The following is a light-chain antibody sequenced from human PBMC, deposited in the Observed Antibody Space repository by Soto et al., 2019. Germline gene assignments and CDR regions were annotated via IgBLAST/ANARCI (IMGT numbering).Light chain of an antibody. CDR2: DNN. Sequence: QSVLTQPPSVSAAPGQKVTISCSGSSSNIGNNYVSWYQQLPGTAPKLLIYDNNKRPSGIPDRFSDSKSGTSATLGITGLQTGDEADYYCGTCDSSLSVYVFGTGTKLTVL. V-gene: IGLV1-51*01. CDR1: SSNIGNNY. J-gene: IGLJ1*01. CDR3: GTCDSSLSVYV.